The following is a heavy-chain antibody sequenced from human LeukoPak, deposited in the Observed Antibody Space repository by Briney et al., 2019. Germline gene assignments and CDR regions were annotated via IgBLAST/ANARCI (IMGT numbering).Heavy chain of an antibody. J-gene: IGHJ4*02. CDR3: ARGFLEPRSPADFDY. CDR1: GYTFTGYY. V-gene: IGHV1-2*02. D-gene: IGHD3-10*01. CDR2: INPNSGGT. Sequence: AASVKVSCKASGYTFTGYYMHWVRQAPGQGVEWMGWINPNSGGTNYAQKFRGRVTMTRDTSISTAYMELSRLRSDDTAVYYCARGFLEPRSPADFDYWGQGTLVTVSS.